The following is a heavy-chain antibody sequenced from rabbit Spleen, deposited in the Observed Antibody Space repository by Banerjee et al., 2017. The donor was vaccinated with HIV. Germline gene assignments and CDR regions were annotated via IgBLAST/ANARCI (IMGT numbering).Heavy chain of an antibody. Sequence: QEQLEESGGDLVKPEGSLTLTCTASGFSFSSTYWICWVRQAPGKGLEWIACIYTGSSGSTYYASWAKGRFTISKTSSTTVTLQMTSLTAADTATYFCARVGTVNDAGYGLWGPGTLVTVS. CDR3: ARVGTVNDAGYGL. V-gene: IGHV1S45*01. CDR1: GFSFSSTYW. CDR2: IYTGSSGST. D-gene: IGHD4-2*01. J-gene: IGHJ4*01.